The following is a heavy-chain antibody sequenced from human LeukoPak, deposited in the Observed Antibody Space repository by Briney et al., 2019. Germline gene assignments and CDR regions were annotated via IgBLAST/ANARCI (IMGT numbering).Heavy chain of an antibody. CDR1: GYTFTGYY. J-gene: IGHJ5*02. CDR3: ARGVYSSSSVNWFDP. CDR2: IKPSGGST. Sequence: SVKVSCKASGYTFTGYYMHWVRQAPGQGLEWMGIIKPSGGSTTYAQRFQGRVTMTRDTSTSTVYMELSSLRSEDTAVYYCARGVYSSSSVNWFDPWGQGTLVTVSS. V-gene: IGHV1-46*01. D-gene: IGHD6-6*01.